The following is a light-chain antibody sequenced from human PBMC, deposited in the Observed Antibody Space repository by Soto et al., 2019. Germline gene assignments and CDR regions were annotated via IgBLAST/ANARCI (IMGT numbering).Light chain of an antibody. CDR3: QQYGRSWT. J-gene: IGKJ1*01. CDR2: GAS. Sequence: EIVLTQSPGTLSLSPGERVTLSCRASQSVRNSYLAWYQQRPGQAPRLLIYGASSRATGIPDRFSGSGSGTEFTLTISRLEPEEFAVYYCQQYGRSWTLGQGTNLEIK. V-gene: IGKV3-20*01. CDR1: QSVRNSY.